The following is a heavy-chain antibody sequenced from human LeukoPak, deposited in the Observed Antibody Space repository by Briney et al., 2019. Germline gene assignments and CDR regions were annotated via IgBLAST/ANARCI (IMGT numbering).Heavy chain of an antibody. Sequence: PSETLSLTCGVYGGSFSGYYWSWIRQFPGKGLEWIAEINHSGFANYNPSLRSRVTLSVDTSSNRVFLRLNSVTAADTAVYFCARLSFSFGLGSYHDAWGQGTLVTVTS. D-gene: IGHD3-10*01. CDR2: INHSGFA. CDR1: GGSFSGYY. CDR3: ARLSFSFGLGSYHDA. J-gene: IGHJ5*02. V-gene: IGHV4-34*01.